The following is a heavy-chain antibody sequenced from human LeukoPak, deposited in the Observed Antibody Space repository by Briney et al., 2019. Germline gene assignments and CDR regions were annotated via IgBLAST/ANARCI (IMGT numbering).Heavy chain of an antibody. CDR1: GFTFSNAW. CDR2: ISSSSLYI. Sequence: GGSLRLSCAASGFTFSNAWMSWVRQAPGKALEWVSSISSSSLYIYYADSVRGRFTISRDNSKNTLYLQMNSLRAEDTAVYYCASWDYGDYVGLVDYWGQGTLVTVSS. V-gene: IGHV3-21*01. J-gene: IGHJ4*02. CDR3: ASWDYGDYVGLVDY. D-gene: IGHD4-17*01.